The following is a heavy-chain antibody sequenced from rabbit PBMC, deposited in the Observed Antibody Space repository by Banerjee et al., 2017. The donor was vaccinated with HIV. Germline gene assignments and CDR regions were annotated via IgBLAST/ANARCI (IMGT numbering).Heavy chain of an antibody. CDR3: ARDPSGWDNAFNL. CDR2: IYAGNSGTT. CDR1: GFSFSSSYY. J-gene: IGHJ4*01. D-gene: IGHD4-1*01. Sequence: QEQLVESGGGLVQPEGSLTLTCTASGFSFSSSYYMCWVRQAPGKGLEWIACIYAGNSGTTYYASWAKGRFTISKTSSTTVTLQMTSLTAADTATYFCARDPSGWDNAFNLWGQGTLVTVS. V-gene: IGHV1S45*01.